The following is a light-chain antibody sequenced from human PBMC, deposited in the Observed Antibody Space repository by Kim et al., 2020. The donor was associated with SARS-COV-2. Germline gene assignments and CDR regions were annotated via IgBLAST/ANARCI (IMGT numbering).Light chain of an antibody. CDR3: QQRGS. CDR2: EAS. CDR1: QGVSNY. Sequence: GSLSLSPGDRATLSYRASQGVSNYLAWYQQKPGQAPRLLIYEASKRAAGIPARFSGSGSGTDFTLTISRLGPGDSAVYFCQQRGSFGQGTRLEIK. J-gene: IGKJ5*01. V-gene: IGKV3-11*01.